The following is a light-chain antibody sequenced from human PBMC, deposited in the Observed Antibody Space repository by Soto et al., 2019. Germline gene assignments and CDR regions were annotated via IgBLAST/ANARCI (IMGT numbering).Light chain of an antibody. CDR2: EVS. CDR1: SIDVGAYNL. Sequence: QSALTQPASVSGSPGQSITISCTGTSIDVGAYNLVSWYQHHPDKAPKLMISEVSNRPSGVSDRFSGSKSGNTASLTISGLQAEDEADYYCASLTTTNFVFGTGTKVTVL. V-gene: IGLV2-14*01. CDR3: ASLTTTNFV. J-gene: IGLJ1*01.